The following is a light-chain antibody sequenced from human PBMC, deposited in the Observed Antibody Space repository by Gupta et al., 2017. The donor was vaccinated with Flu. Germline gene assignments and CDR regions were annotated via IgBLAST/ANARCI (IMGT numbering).Light chain of an antibody. CDR3: QSYDSSLSGSV. CDR2: GNS. CDR1: SSNIGAGYD. V-gene: IGLV1-40*01. Sequence: QSVLTPPPSVSGAPGQRVPISCTGSSSNIGAGYDVHWYQQLPGTAPKLLIYGNSNRPSGVPDRFSGSKSGTSASLAITGLQAEDEADYYGQSYDSSLSGSVFGTGTKVTVL. J-gene: IGLJ1*01.